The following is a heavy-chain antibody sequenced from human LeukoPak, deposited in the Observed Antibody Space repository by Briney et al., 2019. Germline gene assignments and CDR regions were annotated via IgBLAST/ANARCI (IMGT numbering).Heavy chain of an antibody. Sequence: ASVKVSCKASGYTFTSYGISWVRQAPGQGLEWMGWISPYNGNTIYAQNLQGRVTMTADTSTITAHMELRSLRSDDTAVYYCARGRSITIFGVVIDAFDVWGQGTMVTVSS. D-gene: IGHD3-3*01. CDR1: GYTFTSYG. CDR2: ISPYNGNT. J-gene: IGHJ3*01. CDR3: ARGRSITIFGVVIDAFDV. V-gene: IGHV1-18*01.